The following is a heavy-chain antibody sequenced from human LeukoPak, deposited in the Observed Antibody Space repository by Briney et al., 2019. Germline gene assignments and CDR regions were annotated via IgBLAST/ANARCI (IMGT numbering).Heavy chain of an antibody. CDR2: INAGNGNT. CDR1: GYTFTSYA. Sequence: ASVTVSCKASGYTFTSYAMHWVRQAPGQRLEWMGWINAGNGNTKYSQKFQGRVTITRDTSASTAYMELSSLRSEDTAVYYCARDRGVDTAMVYIDYWGQGTLVTVSS. J-gene: IGHJ4*02. V-gene: IGHV1-3*01. D-gene: IGHD5-18*01. CDR3: ARDRGVDTAMVYIDY.